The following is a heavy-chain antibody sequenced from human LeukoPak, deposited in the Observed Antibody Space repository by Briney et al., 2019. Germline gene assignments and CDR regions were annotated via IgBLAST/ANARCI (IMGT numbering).Heavy chain of an antibody. CDR3: ARDGSSSWYELYYYYYGMDV. J-gene: IGHJ6*02. V-gene: IGHV1-18*01. D-gene: IGHD6-13*01. Sequence: ASVKVSCNASGYTFTSYGISWVRQAPGQGLEWMGWISAYNGNTNYAQKLQGRVTMTTDTSTSTAYMELRSLRSDDTAVYYCARDGSSSWYELYYYYYGMDVWGQGTTVTVSS. CDR1: GYTFTSYG. CDR2: ISAYNGNT.